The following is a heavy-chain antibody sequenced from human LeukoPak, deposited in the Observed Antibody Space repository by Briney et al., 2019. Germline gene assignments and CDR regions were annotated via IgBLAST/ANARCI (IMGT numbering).Heavy chain of an antibody. CDR1: GFTFRSYW. J-gene: IGHJ4*02. CDR2: INQGGSVK. Sequence: PGGSLRLSCAASGFTFRSYWMSWVRQAPGKGLERVANINQGGSVKYYADSVKGRFTISRDDAKNSLYVQMNSLRDEDTAVYYCARVGYSGWNLEYWGQGTLVTVSS. CDR3: ARVGYSGWNLEY. D-gene: IGHD5-12*01. V-gene: IGHV3-7*01.